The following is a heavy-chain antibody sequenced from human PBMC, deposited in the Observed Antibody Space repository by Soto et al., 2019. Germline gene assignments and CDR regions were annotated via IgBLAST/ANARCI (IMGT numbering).Heavy chain of an antibody. J-gene: IGHJ6*02. CDR3: AREFGGDKNYYYYAVDV. D-gene: IGHD2-21*02. Sequence: QVQLEESGPGLVKPSETLSLTCTVSGGTISVGGNYWTWIRQHPGKGLEWIGNIYHSGNTHYNPSLMSRLTISLVTSKNQFSLRLNSVTAADTAVYYCAREFGGDKNYYYYAVDVWGQGTAVTVSS. CDR1: GGTISVGGNY. V-gene: IGHV4-31*03. CDR2: IYHSGNT.